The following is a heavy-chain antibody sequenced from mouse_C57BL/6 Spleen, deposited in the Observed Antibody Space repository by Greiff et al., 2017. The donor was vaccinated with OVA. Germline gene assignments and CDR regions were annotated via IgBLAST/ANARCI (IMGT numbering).Heavy chain of an antibody. Sequence: VQLQQSGPELVKPGASVKISCKASGYSFTDYNMNWVKQSNGKSLEWIGVINPNYGTTSYNQKFKGKATLTVDQSASTADMQLNSLTSEDSSVYYCASYNYGSSPYNSAIDYWGQGTSVTVSS. D-gene: IGHD1-1*01. J-gene: IGHJ4*01. CDR3: ASYNYGSSPYNSAIDY. CDR1: GYSFTDYN. V-gene: IGHV1-39*01. CDR2: INPNYGTT.